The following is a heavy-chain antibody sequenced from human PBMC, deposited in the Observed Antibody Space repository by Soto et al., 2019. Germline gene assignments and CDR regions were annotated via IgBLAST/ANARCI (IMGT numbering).Heavy chain of an antibody. J-gene: IGHJ5*02. Sequence: AGGSLRLSCAASGFTFSSYAMSWVRQAPGKGLGWVSAISGSGGSTYYADSVKGRFTISRDNSKNTLYLQMNSLRAEDTAVYYCAKGGWGYDILTGYFPNWFDPWGQGTLVTVSS. CDR2: ISGSGGST. CDR3: AKGGWGYDILTGYFPNWFDP. D-gene: IGHD3-9*01. V-gene: IGHV3-23*01. CDR1: GFTFSSYA.